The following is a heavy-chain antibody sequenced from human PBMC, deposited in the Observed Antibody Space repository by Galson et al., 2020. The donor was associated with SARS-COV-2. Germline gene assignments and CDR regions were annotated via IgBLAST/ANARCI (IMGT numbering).Heavy chain of an antibody. J-gene: IGHJ6*02. CDR2: IIPTFGTA. CDR1: GGTFSSYA. CDR3: ARGYCSSTSCHSFYYYYGMDV. V-gene: IGHV1-69*13. Sequence: SVKVSCKASGGTFSSYAISWVRQPPGQGLEWMGGIIPTFGTANYAQTFQRRVTITADDSTSTAYMELSSLRTEDTAVYYCARGYCSSTSCHSFYYYYGMDVWGQGTTVTVSS. D-gene: IGHD2-2*01.